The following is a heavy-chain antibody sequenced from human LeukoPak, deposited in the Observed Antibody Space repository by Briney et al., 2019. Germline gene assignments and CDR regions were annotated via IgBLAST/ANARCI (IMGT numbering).Heavy chain of an antibody. CDR2: IYYSGST. Sequence: SETLSLTCAVYGGSFSGYYWSWIRQHPGKGLEWIGYIYYSGSTYYNPSLKSRVTISVDTSKNQFSLKLSSVTAADTAVYYCAAEKKTMVRGPYFDYWGQGTLVTVSS. D-gene: IGHD3-10*01. CDR1: GGSFSGYY. CDR3: AAEKKTMVRGPYFDY. V-gene: IGHV4-31*11. J-gene: IGHJ4*02.